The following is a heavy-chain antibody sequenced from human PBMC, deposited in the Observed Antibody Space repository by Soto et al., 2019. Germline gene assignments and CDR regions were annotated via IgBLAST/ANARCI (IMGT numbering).Heavy chain of an antibody. D-gene: IGHD3-22*01. V-gene: IGHV1-18*04. CDR3: ARGPYYYDGSGYLPAVAPFDC. J-gene: IGHJ3*01. Sequence: QVQLVQSGAEVKKPGASVKVSCKTSRYTFTTYGISWVRQAPGQGLEWMGWINTYNGDTDYAQKFKGRVTVTAETSTTTAYMELRSLRSDDTALYYCARGPYYYDGSGYLPAVAPFDCWGRGTMVTVSS. CDR1: RYTFTTYG. CDR2: INTYNGDT.